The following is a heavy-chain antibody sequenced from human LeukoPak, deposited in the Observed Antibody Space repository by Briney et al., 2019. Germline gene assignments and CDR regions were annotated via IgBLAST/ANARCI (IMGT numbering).Heavy chain of an antibody. CDR1: GFAFKNAW. CDR2: IKRKTEGATT. J-gene: IGHJ5*02. D-gene: IGHD6-13*01. V-gene: IGHV3-15*01. CDR3: AKVLAAAGNWFDP. Sequence: GGSLRLSCAASGFAFKNAWMSWVRQAPGKGLEWLGLIKRKTEGATTDYSAPVKGRFTISRDDSENTLYLQMNSLRAEDTAVYYCAKVLAAAGNWFDPWGQGTLVTVSS.